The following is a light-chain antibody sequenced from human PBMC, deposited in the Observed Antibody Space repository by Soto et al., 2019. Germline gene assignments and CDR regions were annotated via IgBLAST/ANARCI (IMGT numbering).Light chain of an antibody. CDR2: ASS. V-gene: IGKV1-9*01. Sequence: DIQLTQSPSFLSASVGDRVTITCRASQGISSYLAWYQQTPGKAPKLLIYASSTLQSGVPSRFSGSGSGTEFTLTISSLQPEDFATYYCQQLNTFPVTFDQGTRLDI. CDR3: QQLNTFPVT. CDR1: QGISSY. J-gene: IGKJ5*01.